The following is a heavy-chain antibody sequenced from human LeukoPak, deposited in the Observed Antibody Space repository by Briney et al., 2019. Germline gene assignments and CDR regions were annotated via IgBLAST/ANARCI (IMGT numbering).Heavy chain of an antibody. CDR1: GFTFDDYA. Sequence: GGSLRLSCAASGFTFDDYAMHWVRQAPGKGLEWVSGISWNSGSIGYADSVKGRFTISRDNAKNSLYLQMNSLRAEDMALYYCAKDNSAGGYDLWSGYYSYFDYWGQGTLVTVSS. J-gene: IGHJ4*02. V-gene: IGHV3-9*03. CDR2: ISWNSGSI. D-gene: IGHD3-3*01. CDR3: AKDNSAGGYDLWSGYYSYFDY.